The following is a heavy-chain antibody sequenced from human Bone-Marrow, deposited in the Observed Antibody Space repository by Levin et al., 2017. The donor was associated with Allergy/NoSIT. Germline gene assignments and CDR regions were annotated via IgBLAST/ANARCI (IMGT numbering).Heavy chain of an antibody. V-gene: IGHV1-46*01. CDR1: GYTFTTYN. Sequence: ASVKVSCRASGYTFTTYNLNWVRQAPGQGLEWMGRINPSGTNTIYAQKFQGRVTMTSDKSTSTVYMELSSLTSEDTAVYYCASRYSSGWDVWGQGTMVIVSS. CDR2: INPSGTNT. J-gene: IGHJ3*01. CDR3: ASRYSSGWDV. D-gene: IGHD6-19*01.